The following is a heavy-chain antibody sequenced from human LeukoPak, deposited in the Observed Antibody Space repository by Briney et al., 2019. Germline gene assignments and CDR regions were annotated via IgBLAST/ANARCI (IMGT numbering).Heavy chain of an antibody. V-gene: IGHV4-61*02. J-gene: IGHJ5*02. CDR3: ARAPRLGWFDP. CDR1: GGSISSGSYY. CDR2: IYTSGST. D-gene: IGHD3-16*01. Sequence: SSETLSLTCTVSGGSISSGSYYWSWIRQPAGKGLEWIGRIYTSGSTNYNPSLKSRVTISVDTSKNQFSLKLSSVTAADTAVYYCARAPRLGWFDPWGQGTLVTVSS.